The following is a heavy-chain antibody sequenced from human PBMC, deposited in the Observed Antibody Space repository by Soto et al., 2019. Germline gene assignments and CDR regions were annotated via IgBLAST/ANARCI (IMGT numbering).Heavy chain of an antibody. CDR3: ARDYYDSSGHRGWFDP. Sequence: SETLSLTCAVSGYSISSGYYWGWIRQTPGRGLEWIGSIHQSGNTYYNPSLKSRVTISVDTSKNQFSLKLSSVTAADTAVYFCARDYYDSSGHRGWFDPWGQGTLVTVSS. CDR2: IHQSGNT. V-gene: IGHV4-38-2*02. J-gene: IGHJ5*02. CDR1: GYSISSGYY. D-gene: IGHD3-22*01.